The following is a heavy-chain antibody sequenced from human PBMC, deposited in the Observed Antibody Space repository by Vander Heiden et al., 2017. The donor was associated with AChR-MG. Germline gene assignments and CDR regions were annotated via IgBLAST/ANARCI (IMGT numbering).Heavy chain of an antibody. CDR1: GYSISSGYY. CDR3: AREFTIPGGLDY. CDR2: IYPSEGT. D-gene: IGHD1-1*01. J-gene: IGHJ4*02. Sequence: QVQLQESGPGLVKPSETLSLTCNVSGYSISSGYYWAWIRQPPGKGLGWIGSIYPSEGTYSNPSLKSRVTISVDTAKNQFSLKMHSVTAADTAVYYCAREFTIPGGLDYWGQGTLVTVSS. V-gene: IGHV4-38-2*02.